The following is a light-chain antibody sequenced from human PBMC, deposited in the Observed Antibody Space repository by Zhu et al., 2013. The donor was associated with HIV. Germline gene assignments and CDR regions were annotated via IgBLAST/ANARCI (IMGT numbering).Light chain of an antibody. CDR3: QQYSSSPYT. CDR1: QSISYS. CDR2: DAF. J-gene: IGKJ2*01. V-gene: IGKV3-20*01. Sequence: EIVLTQSPATLSLSPGESATLSCRASQSISYSLAWYQQRPGQPPRLLIVDAFSRATDIPDRFSGSGSGTDFTLTISRLEPEDFAVYYCQQYSSSPYTFGQGTKLEIK.